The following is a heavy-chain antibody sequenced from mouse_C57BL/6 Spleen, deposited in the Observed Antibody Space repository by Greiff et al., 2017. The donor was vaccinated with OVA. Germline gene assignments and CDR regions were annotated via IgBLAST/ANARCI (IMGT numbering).Heavy chain of an antibody. J-gene: IGHJ3*01. D-gene: IGHD2-3*01. V-gene: IGHV1-62-2*01. CDR2: FYPGSGSI. CDR1: GYTFTEYT. CDR3: ARHEGTRDGYLAWFAY. Sequence: QVQLQQSGAELVKPGASVTLSCKASGYTFTEYTIHWVKQRSGQGLEWIGWFYPGSGSIKYNEKFKDKATLTADKSSSTVYMELSRFTSEDSAVYFCARHEGTRDGYLAWFAYWGQGTLVTVSA.